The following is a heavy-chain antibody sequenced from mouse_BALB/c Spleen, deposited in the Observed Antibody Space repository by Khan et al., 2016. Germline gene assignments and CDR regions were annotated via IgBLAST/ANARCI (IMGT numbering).Heavy chain of an antibody. CDR2: ISLKSNNYAT. J-gene: IGHJ1*01. Sequence: EVKLEESGGGLVQPGGSMKLSCVASGFTFSNYWMNWVRQSPEKGLEWDAEISLKSNNYATHYAESVKGRFTISRDDSKSSVYLQMNNIRADDTGIYYCTRIYYYGSSYWYFDVWCAGTTVTVSS. V-gene: IGHV6-6*02. D-gene: IGHD1-1*01. CDR1: GFTFSNYW. CDR3: TRIYYYGSSYWYFDV.